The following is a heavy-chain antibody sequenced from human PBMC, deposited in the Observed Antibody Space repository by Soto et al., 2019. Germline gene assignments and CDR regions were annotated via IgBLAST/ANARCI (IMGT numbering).Heavy chain of an antibody. CDR3: ARLGAGGSPSGDYYYGMGV. J-gene: IGHJ6*02. V-gene: IGHV5-51*01. D-gene: IGHD3-3*01. CDR2: IYTGDSDT. Sequence: GESLKISCKGSGYSFTSYWIGWVSQLPGKGLEWMGIIYTGDSDTRYSPSFQGQGTISADKSIVTAYLQWSSPKAPDTAMSSCARLGAGGSPSGDYYYGMGVWGQEPTVTVAS. CDR1: GYSFTSYW.